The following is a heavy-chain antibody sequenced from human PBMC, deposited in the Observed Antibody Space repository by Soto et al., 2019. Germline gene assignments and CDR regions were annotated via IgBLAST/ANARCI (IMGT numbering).Heavy chain of an antibody. Sequence: QVQLVQSGAEVKKPGSSVKVSCKASGGTFSSYAISWVRQAPGQGLEWMGGIIPIFGTANYAQKFQGRVTIPTDESTSTASMELGSLRSEDTAVYYCASPSGYSSGWSFDYWGQGTLVTVSS. CDR2: IIPIFGTA. V-gene: IGHV1-69*05. J-gene: IGHJ4*02. D-gene: IGHD6-19*01. CDR1: GGTFSSYA. CDR3: ASPSGYSSGWSFDY.